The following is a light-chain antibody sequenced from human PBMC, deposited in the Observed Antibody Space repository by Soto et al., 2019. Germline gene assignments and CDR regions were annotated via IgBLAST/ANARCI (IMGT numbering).Light chain of an antibody. V-gene: IGLV1-47*01. CDR2: RNN. CDR1: SSNIGSNY. Sequence: QSVLTQPPSASGTPGQRVTISCSGSSSNIGSNYVYWYQQLPGTAPKLLIYRNNQRPSGVPDRFSGSKSGTSASLAIGGLRSEDEADYYCAAWDDSLSGWVFGGGTQLTAL. J-gene: IGLJ3*02. CDR3: AAWDDSLSGWV.